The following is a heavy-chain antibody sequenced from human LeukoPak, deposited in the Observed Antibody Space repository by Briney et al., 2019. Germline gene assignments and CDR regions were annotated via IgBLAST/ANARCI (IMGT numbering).Heavy chain of an antibody. D-gene: IGHD6-13*01. V-gene: IGHV4-61*01. CDR1: GGSVRSNSHY. J-gene: IGHJ4*02. CDR3: ARSGSSSWYGFDY. CDR2: IYYSGST. Sequence: SETLSLTCSVSGGSVRSNSHYWNWIRQPPGKGLEWIGYIYYSGSTNYNPSLKSRVTISVDTSKNQFSLKLSSVTAADTAVYYCARSGSSSWYGFDYWGQGTLVTVSS.